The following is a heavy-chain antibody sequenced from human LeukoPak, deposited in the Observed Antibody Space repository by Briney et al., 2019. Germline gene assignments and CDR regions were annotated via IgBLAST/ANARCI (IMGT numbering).Heavy chain of an antibody. CDR2: VNPVDGGT. D-gene: IGHD2-2*02. J-gene: IGHJ3*02. CDR1: GFTFTSYY. V-gene: IGHV1-46*01. Sequence: AASVKVSCKASGFTFTSYYMHWVRQAPEQGLEWMGMVNPVDGGTLYAQKFQGRLTMTRDMSTSTLYMELSSLRSDDTAVYYCTRENTAFDIWGQGTMVTVSS. CDR3: TRENTAFDI.